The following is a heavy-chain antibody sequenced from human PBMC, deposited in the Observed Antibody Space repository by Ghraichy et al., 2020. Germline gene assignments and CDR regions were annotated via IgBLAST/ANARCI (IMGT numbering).Heavy chain of an antibody. CDR3: ARLGTPNYYDSSGYYYDPYYFDY. J-gene: IGHJ4*02. D-gene: IGHD3-22*01. Sequence: GESLNISCKGSGYSFTSYWIGWVRQMPGKGLEWMGIIYPGDSDTRYSPSFQGQVTISADKSISTAYLQWSSLKASDTAMYYCARLGTPNYYDSSGYYYDPYYFDYWGQGTLVTVSS. V-gene: IGHV5-51*01. CDR1: GYSFTSYW. CDR2: IYPGDSDT.